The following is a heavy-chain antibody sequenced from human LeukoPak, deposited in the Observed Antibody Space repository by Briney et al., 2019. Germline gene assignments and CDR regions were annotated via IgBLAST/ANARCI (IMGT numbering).Heavy chain of an antibody. CDR1: GYTFTSYG. CDR2: VSAYNGNT. J-gene: IGHJ3*02. D-gene: IGHD3-22*01. V-gene: IGHV1-18*01. CDR3: ARAMTPLDAFDI. Sequence: ASVKVSCKASGYTFTSYGISWVRQAPGQGLEWMGWVSAYNGNTNYAQKLQGRVTMTTDTSTSTAYMELRSLRSDDTAVYYCARAMTPLDAFDIWGQGTMVTVSS.